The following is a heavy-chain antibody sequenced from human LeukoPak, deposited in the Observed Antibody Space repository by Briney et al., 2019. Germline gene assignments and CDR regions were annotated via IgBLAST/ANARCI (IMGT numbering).Heavy chain of an antibody. J-gene: IGHJ4*02. CDR1: GFTVSSSY. V-gene: IGHV3-53*01. D-gene: IGHD6-19*01. Sequence: GGSLRLSCAASGFTVSSSYMSWVRQAPGKGLEWVSVIYRSGSTFYADSVKGRFTISRDNSKNTLFLQMNNVRVEDTAMYYCARDGYSSGWYYFDYWGQGTLVTVSS. CDR2: IYRSGST. CDR3: ARDGYSSGWYYFDY.